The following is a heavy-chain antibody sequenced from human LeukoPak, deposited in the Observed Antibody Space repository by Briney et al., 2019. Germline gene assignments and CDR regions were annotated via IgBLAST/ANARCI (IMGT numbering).Heavy chain of an antibody. Sequence: PGGSLRLSCAASGFTFSSYSMNWVRQAPGKGLEWVSYISSSSSTIYYVDSVKGRFTISRDNAKNSLYLQMNSLRAEDAAVYYCARGVAAAGKNWFDPWGQGTLVTVSS. CDR2: ISSSSSTI. J-gene: IGHJ5*02. CDR3: ARGVAAAGKNWFDP. V-gene: IGHV3-48*01. D-gene: IGHD6-13*01. CDR1: GFTFSSYS.